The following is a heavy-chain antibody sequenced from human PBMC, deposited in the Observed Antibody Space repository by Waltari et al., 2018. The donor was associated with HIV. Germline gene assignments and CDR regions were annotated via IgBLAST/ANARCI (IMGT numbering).Heavy chain of an antibody. Sequence: EVQLVESGGGLVQPGGSLRLYCAASGFTFSSYWMTWVGQAPGKGLEWVANIKQDGSEKYYADSVKGRFTISRDNAKNSLYLQMNSLRAEDTAVYYCASLYCSGGSCYDYWGQGTLVTVSS. CDR1: GFTFSSYW. D-gene: IGHD2-15*01. V-gene: IGHV3-7*01. CDR3: ASLYCSGGSCYDY. J-gene: IGHJ4*02. CDR2: IKQDGSEK.